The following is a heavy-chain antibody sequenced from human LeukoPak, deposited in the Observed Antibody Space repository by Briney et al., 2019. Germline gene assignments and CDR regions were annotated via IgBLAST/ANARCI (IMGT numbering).Heavy chain of an antibody. D-gene: IGHD6-13*01. CDR1: GYTFTSYY. Sequence: ASVKVSCKASGYTFTSYYMHWVRQAPGQGLEWMGIINPSDGSTSYAQKFQGRVTMTRDTSTSTVYMELSSLRSEDTAVYYCARAGIAAAAYDYWGQGTLVTVSS. V-gene: IGHV1-46*01. CDR2: INPSDGST. J-gene: IGHJ4*02. CDR3: ARAGIAAAAYDY.